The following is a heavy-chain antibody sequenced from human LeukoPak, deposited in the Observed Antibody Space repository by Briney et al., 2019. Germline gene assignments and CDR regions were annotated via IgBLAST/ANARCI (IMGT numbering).Heavy chain of an antibody. CDR2: INHSGST. J-gene: IGHJ6*02. V-gene: IGHV4-34*01. CDR1: GGSFRGYY. D-gene: IGHD6-13*01. Sequence: SETLSLTCAVYGGSFRGYYRSWIRQPPGKGLEWIGEINHSGSTNYNPSLKSRVTISVDTSKNQFSLKLSSVTAADTAVYYCARGRSSSRSNYYYGMDVWGQGTTVTVSS. CDR3: ARGRSSSRSNYYYGMDV.